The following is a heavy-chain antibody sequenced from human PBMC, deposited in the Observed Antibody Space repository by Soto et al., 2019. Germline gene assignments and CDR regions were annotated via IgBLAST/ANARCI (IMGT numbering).Heavy chain of an antibody. CDR2: ISAYNGNT. V-gene: IGHV1-18*01. J-gene: IGHJ4*02. CDR3: ARDLAVALIDY. CDR1: GYTFTSYG. D-gene: IGHD6-19*01. Sequence: QVQLVQSGAEVKKPGASVKVSCKASGYTFTSYGISWVRQAPGQGLEWMGWISAYNGNTKYAQKLQGRVTMTTDTSTSTADMERRSLRSEDTAVYYYARDLAVALIDYWGQGTLVTVSS.